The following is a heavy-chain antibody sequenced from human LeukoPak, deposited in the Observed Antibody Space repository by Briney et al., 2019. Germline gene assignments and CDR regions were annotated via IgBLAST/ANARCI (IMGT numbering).Heavy chain of an antibody. CDR1: GYSFTSYD. CDR3: VGGAPNWGFDY. Sequence: GASVKVSCKPSGYSFTSYDINWVRESTGQGLEWMEWMSPKSGHTGYAQNFQGRVTMTRNTSISTAYMELSSLRSEDTAVYYCVGGAPNWGFDYWGQGTLVTVSS. V-gene: IGHV1-8*01. D-gene: IGHD7-27*01. J-gene: IGHJ4*02. CDR2: MSPKSGHT.